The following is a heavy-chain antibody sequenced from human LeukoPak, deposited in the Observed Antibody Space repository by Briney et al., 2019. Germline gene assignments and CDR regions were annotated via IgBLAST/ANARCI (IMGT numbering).Heavy chain of an antibody. CDR2: INNDGSST. V-gene: IGHV3-74*01. CDR1: GFPFANTW. Sequence: GGSLRFSCAASGFPFANTWMHWVRQAPGKGLVWVSLINNDGSSTNYADSVKGRFTISRDNAKNTLHLQMNSLRAEDTAVYFCVIGGTYGSGSWGQGTLVTVSS. CDR3: VIGGTYGSGS. D-gene: IGHD3-10*01. J-gene: IGHJ4*02.